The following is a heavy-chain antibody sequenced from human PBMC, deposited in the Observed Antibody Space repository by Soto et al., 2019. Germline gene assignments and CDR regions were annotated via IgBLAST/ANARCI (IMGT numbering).Heavy chain of an antibody. J-gene: IGHJ5*01. V-gene: IGHV3-23*01. CDR1: GFTFSSYA. Sequence: GGSLRLSCAASGFTFSSYAMSWVRQAPGKGLEWVSAISGSGGSTYYADSVKGRFTISRDNSKNTLYLQMNSLRAEDTAVYYCAKEESEYYDFWSGCFDYWGQGTLVTVSS. CDR3: AKEESEYYDFWSGCFDY. CDR2: ISGSGGST. D-gene: IGHD3-3*01.